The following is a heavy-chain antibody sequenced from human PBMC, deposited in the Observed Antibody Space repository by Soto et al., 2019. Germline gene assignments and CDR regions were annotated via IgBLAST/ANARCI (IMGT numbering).Heavy chain of an antibody. J-gene: IGHJ4*02. CDR2: IYPDDSDT. V-gene: IGHV5-51*01. Sequence: PGESLKISCQASGYSFSNFWIAWVRQRPGEGLEWLGIIYPDDSDTRYSPSFLGQVTISADKSIKTTYLQWSSLKASDTAIYFCASSVLVTSTMNYFDLWGQGTLVTVSS. D-gene: IGHD2-8*02. CDR1: GYSFSNFW. CDR3: ASSVLVTSTMNYFDL.